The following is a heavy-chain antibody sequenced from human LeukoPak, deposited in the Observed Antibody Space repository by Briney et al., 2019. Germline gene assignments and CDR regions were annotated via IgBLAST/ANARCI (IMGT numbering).Heavy chain of an antibody. CDR2: ISHSGST. CDR3: ARDGASDVYYYYGMDV. CDR1: GGAISSSY. V-gene: IGHV4-59*12. J-gene: IGHJ6*02. Sequence: SETLSLTCTVTGGAISSSYWSWIRQPPGKGPEWIGYISHSGSTNYNPSLKSRVTISVDTSKNQFSLKLRSVTAADTAVYYCARDGASDVYYYYGMDVWGQGTTVTVSS. D-gene: IGHD1-26*01.